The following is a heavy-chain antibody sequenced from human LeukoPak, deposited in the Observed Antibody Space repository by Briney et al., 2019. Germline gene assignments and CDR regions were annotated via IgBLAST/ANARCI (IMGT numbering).Heavy chain of an antibody. CDR2: ISSSSTNI. J-gene: IGHJ4*02. D-gene: IGHD2/OR15-2a*01. V-gene: IGHV3-21*04. CDR1: GFTFSSYT. Sequence: PGGSLRLSCAASGFTFSSYTMNWVRQAPGKGLEWVSSISSSSTNIYYADSVKGRFTISRDNAKNSLYLQMSSLRAEDTAVYYCAGDSLSPPQGDSWGQGTLVTVSS. CDR3: AGDSLSPPQGDS.